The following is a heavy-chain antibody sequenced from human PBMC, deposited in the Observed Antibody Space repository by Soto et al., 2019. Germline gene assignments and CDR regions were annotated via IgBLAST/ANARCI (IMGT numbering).Heavy chain of an antibody. CDR3: ARIPGGQLGANYFDY. D-gene: IGHD6-6*01. Sequence: GGSLRLSCAASGFTVSSTYMNWVRQAPGKGLEWVSVLYSGGSTYYADSVKGRFTISRDNSKSTLYLQMNSLRPEDTAVYYCARIPGGQLGANYFDYWGQGTLVTVSS. CDR1: GFTVSSTY. J-gene: IGHJ4*02. CDR2: LYSGGST. V-gene: IGHV3-53*01.